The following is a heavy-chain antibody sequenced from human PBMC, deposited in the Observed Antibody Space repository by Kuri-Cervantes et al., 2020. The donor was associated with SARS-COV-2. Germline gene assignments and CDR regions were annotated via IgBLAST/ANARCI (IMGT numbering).Heavy chain of an antibody. CDR3: AREGYCSSTSCQIFDY. J-gene: IGHJ4*02. Sequence: ASVKVSCKVSGYTLTELSMHWVRQAPGQGLEWMGIINPSGGSTSYAQKFQGRVTMTRDTSTSTVYMELSSLRSEDTAVYYCAREGYCSSTSCQIFDYWGQGTLVTVSS. CDR1: GYTLTELS. CDR2: INPSGGST. V-gene: IGHV1-46*01. D-gene: IGHD2-2*01.